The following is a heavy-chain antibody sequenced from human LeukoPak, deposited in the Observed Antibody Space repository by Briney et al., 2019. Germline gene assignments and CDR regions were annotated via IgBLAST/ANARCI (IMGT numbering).Heavy chain of an antibody. Sequence: SEPLSLTCAVYGGSFSGYYWSWIRPPPGKGLEWIGEINHSGSTNYNPSLKSRVTISLDTSKNQFSLKLSSVTAADTAVYYCARYDFWSGTIDYWGRGTLVTVSS. J-gene: IGHJ4*02. CDR3: ARYDFWSGTIDY. CDR2: INHSGST. V-gene: IGHV4-34*01. D-gene: IGHD3-3*01. CDR1: GGSFSGYY.